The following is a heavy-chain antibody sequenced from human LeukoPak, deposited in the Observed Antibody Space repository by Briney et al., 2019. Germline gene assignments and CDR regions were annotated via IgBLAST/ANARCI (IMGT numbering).Heavy chain of an antibody. J-gene: IGHJ4*02. D-gene: IGHD6-19*01. CDR3: ARDTTVASGMQF. CDR1: GGSISTYS. CDR2: VVTTTT. V-gene: IGHV4-4*07. Sequence: SETLSLTCTASGGSISTYSWTWVRQSPGKGLEWIGSVVTTTTNYSPALRSRVAISVHTSKNQFSLRLESVTTADTAVYYCARDTTVASGMQFWGQGALVTVSS.